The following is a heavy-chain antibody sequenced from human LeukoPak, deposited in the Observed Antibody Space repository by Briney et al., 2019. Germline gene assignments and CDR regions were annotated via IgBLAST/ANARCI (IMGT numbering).Heavy chain of an antibody. CDR3: ARVGWELPYYYYYMDV. J-gene: IGHJ6*03. CDR1: GYTFTSYG. CDR2: ISAYNGNT. V-gene: IGHV1-18*01. D-gene: IGHD1-26*01. Sequence: ASVKVSCKASGYTFTSYGISWVRQAPGQGLEWMGWISAYNGNTNYAQKLQGGVTMTTDTSTSTAYMELRSLRSDDTAVYYCARVGWELPYYYYYMDVWGKGTTVTISS.